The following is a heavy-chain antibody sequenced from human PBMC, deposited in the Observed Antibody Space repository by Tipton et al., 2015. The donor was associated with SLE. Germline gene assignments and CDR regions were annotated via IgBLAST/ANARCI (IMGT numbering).Heavy chain of an antibody. CDR2: ISSSGRTI. CDR3: ARFLGASGGSWAFDI. V-gene: IGHV3-11*04. J-gene: IGHJ3*02. CDR1: GFTFSDYY. Sequence: SLRLSCAASGFTFSDYYMSWIRQAPGKGLEWASYISSSGRTIYYADSVKGRFTISRDNATNSLYLQMNSLRAEDTAVYYCARFLGASGGSWAFDIWGQGTMVTVSS. D-gene: IGHD1-26*01.